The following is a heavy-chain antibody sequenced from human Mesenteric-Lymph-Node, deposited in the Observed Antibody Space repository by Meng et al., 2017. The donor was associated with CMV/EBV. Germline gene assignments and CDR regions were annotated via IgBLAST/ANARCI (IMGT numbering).Heavy chain of an antibody. CDR1: GFTFSTYA. V-gene: IGHV3-23*01. D-gene: IGHD2-2*01. Sequence: GESLKISCAASGFTFSTYAMSWVRQAPGKGLEWVSVVSGNSGYIHYAGSVKGRFTISRDNSKNTLYLQMNSLRAEDTAVYYCAKREGDCSTTSCYFVAFDIWGQGTVVTVSS. CDR2: VSGNSGYI. CDR3: AKREGDCSTTSCYFVAFDI. J-gene: IGHJ3*02.